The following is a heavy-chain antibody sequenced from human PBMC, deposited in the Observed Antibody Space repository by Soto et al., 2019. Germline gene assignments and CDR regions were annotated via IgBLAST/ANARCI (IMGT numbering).Heavy chain of an antibody. CDR2: IKEDASEE. V-gene: IGHV3-7*01. CDR1: GFTFSTYW. Sequence: VQLVQSGGDWVQAGGSRRLSCVASGFTFSTYWMTWVRQAPGMGLEGVAGIKEDASEEVYVDSVKGRFSISRDNANNSLYLQLNSLRAEDTAVYYCATAISSPFSNFDSWGQGSLVTVSS. CDR3: ATAISSPFSNFDS. D-gene: IGHD2-2*01. J-gene: IGHJ4*02.